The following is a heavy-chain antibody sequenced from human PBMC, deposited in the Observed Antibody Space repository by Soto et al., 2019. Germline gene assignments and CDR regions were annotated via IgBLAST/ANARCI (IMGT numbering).Heavy chain of an antibody. Sequence: GESLKISCAVSGFTFSSYAMSWVRQAPGKGLEWVSAISGSGGSTYYADSVKVRFTISRDSSKNTLYLQMNSLRAEDTAVYYCAKATEYGSGSYSPLFDYWGQGTLVTVSS. CDR2: ISGSGGST. V-gene: IGHV3-23*01. D-gene: IGHD3-10*01. CDR1: GFTFSSYA. J-gene: IGHJ4*02. CDR3: AKATEYGSGSYSPLFDY.